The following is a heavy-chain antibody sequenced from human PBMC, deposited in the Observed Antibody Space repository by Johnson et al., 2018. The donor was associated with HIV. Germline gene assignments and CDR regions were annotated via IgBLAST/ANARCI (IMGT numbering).Heavy chain of an antibody. CDR2: IGTAGDT. CDR3: AREGRNAAGPYAKREDAFDI. CDR1: GFTFSSYD. D-gene: IGHD2-2*01. Sequence: VQLVESGGGLVQPGGSLRLSCAASGFTFSSYDMHWVRQATGKGLEWVSAIGTAGDTYYPGSVKGRFTISRENAKNSLYLQMNSLRAGDTAVYYWAREGRNAAGPYAKREDAFDIWGQGTMVTVSS. V-gene: IGHV3-13*01. J-gene: IGHJ3*02.